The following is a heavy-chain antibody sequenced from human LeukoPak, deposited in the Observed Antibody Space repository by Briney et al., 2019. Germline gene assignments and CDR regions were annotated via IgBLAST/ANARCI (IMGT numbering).Heavy chain of an antibody. V-gene: IGHV3-20*04. CDR2: MNWNGNDI. CDR3: ATSAYLDH. Sequence: GGXLRLSCAASGFTFDDYGMNWVRQAPGKGLEWVSGMNWNGNDIVYADSVKGRFTISRDNAKNFLYLQMNSLRVEDMALYYCATSAYLDHWGQGTLVTVSS. J-gene: IGHJ4*02. D-gene: IGHD3-16*01. CDR1: GFTFDDYG.